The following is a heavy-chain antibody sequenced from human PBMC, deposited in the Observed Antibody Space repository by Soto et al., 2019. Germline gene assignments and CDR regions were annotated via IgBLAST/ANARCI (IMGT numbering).Heavy chain of an antibody. CDR3: ATNGGGYCSSTSCYTKDAFDI. Sequence: QVQLQQWGAGLLKPSETLSLTCAVYGGSFSGYYWSWIRQPPGKGLEWIGEINHSGSTNYNPSLKRRVTISVDTSKTPFSLKLSSVTAADTAVYYCATNGGGYCSSTSCYTKDAFDIWGQGTMVTVSS. J-gene: IGHJ3*02. CDR1: GGSFSGYY. D-gene: IGHD2-2*02. V-gene: IGHV4-34*01. CDR2: INHSGST.